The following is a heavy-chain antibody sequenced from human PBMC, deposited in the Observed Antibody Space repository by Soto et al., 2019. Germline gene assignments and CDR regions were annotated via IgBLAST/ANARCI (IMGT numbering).Heavy chain of an antibody. J-gene: IGHJ5*02. CDR2: IIPMTGTP. D-gene: IGHD2-2*01. Sequence: QVQLVQSGAEVKTPGSSVEVSCKASGGIFSSFSITWVRQVPGHGLEWMGGIIPMTGTPNYAEKFQGRLTLTAAGSTRTAYLVLSSLKSEDTAVYYCARGPILPGATSWLDPWGQGTVVIVSS. V-gene: IGHV1-69*01. CDR3: ARGPILPGATSWLDP. CDR1: GGIFSSFS.